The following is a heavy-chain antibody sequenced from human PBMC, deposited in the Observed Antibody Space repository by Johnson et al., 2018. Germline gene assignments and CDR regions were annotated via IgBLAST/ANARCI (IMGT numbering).Heavy chain of an antibody. CDR3: AREYDSSGYYLEYFQH. CDR2: ICHDGSNK. J-gene: IGHJ1*01. CDR1: GFTFSTYG. V-gene: IGHV3-33*01. D-gene: IGHD3-22*01. Sequence: QVQLLESGGGVVQXGRSLRLXCAASGFTFSTYGMHWVRQAPGKGLEWVALICHDGSNKNSADSVQGRFTISRDNSRNTLYLQMNSLRAEDTAVYYCAREYDSSGYYLEYFQHWGQGTLVTVSS.